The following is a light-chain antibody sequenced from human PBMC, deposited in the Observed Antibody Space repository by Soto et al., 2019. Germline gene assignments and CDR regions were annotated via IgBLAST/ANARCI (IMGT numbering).Light chain of an antibody. Sequence: QSVLTQPPSASGTPGQRVTISCSGSRSSIGSNTVNWYQHLPGSAPKLLIYSNNHRPSGVPDRFSASKAGASASLAISGLQSEDEGDYYCAAWDASLGGFYVFGSGPKATV. CDR3: AAWDASLGGFYV. CDR1: RSSIGSNT. J-gene: IGLJ1*01. V-gene: IGLV1-44*01. CDR2: SNN.